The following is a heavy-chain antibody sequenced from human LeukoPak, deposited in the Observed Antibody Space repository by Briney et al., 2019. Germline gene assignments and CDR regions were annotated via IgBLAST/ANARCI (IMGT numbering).Heavy chain of an antibody. CDR3: ARDLRYYYYYVMDV. Sequence: SQTLSLTCAISGDSLSSNSAAWNCTRQSPSRGLEWLGWTYYRSKGYNDYAVSVKRRITINPHTSKNQFSLQPNSVTPERTAVYYCARDLRYYYYYVMDVWGQGTTVTVSS. J-gene: IGHJ6*02. CDR2: TYYRSKGYN. CDR1: GDSLSSNSAA. V-gene: IGHV6-1*01.